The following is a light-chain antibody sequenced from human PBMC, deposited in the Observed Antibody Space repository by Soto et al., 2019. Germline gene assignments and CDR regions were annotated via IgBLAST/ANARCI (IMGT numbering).Light chain of an antibody. Sequence: DIQMTQSPSTLSASVGDRVTITCRASQSISSWLAWYQQKPGKAPKLLIYKASSLESGVPSRFSGSGSGTECTLTISSLQPDYFATYYCQQYNSSPWTFGQGTKVEIK. CDR2: KAS. CDR3: QQYNSSPWT. J-gene: IGKJ1*01. CDR1: QSISSW. V-gene: IGKV1-5*03.